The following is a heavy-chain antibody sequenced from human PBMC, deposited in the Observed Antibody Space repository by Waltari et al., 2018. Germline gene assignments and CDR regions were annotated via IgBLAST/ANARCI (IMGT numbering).Heavy chain of an antibody. D-gene: IGHD6-25*01. V-gene: IGHV4-34*02. CDR2: INHSGFT. J-gene: IGHJ4*02. Sequence: QVQLQQWGAGLLKPSETLSLSCAVSGGSFTAYYWSWIRQPPGKGLEWIGQINHSGFTEYNPSLTSRVTISVDTSRRQVSLTLTSLTAADTAVYFCAREGSGTWFQPDSWGQGILGTVSS. CDR3: AREGSGTWFQPDS. CDR1: GGSFTAYY.